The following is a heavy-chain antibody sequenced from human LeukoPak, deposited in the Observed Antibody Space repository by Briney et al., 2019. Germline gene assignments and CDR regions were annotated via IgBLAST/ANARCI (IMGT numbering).Heavy chain of an antibody. J-gene: IGHJ5*02. CDR1: GYTFTGYY. Sequence: ASVKVSCKASGYTFTGYYMHWVRQAPGQGVEWVGWINPNSGGTNYAQKFQDRVTMTRDTSINTAYMELSRLRSDDTAVYYCARGAGYYHSSGPLGWCDPWGQGTLVTVSS. D-gene: IGHD3-22*01. CDR2: INPNSGGT. V-gene: IGHV1-2*02. CDR3: ARGAGYYHSSGPLGWCDP.